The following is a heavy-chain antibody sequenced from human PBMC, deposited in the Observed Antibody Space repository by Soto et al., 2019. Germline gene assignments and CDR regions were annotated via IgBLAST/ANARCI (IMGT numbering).Heavy chain of an antibody. CDR2: TYYSGST. V-gene: IGHV4-61*08. D-gene: IGHD3-22*01. CDR3: ARDLPYYYDSSGYYPRGFDY. J-gene: IGHJ4*02. Sequence: WETLSLTCTVSGGSISSGGYYWSWIRQHPGKGLGWIAYTYYSGSTNYNPSLKSRVTISVDTSKNQFSLKLSSVTAADTAVYYCARDLPYYYDSSGYYPRGFDYWGQGTLVTVSS. CDR1: GGSISSGGYY.